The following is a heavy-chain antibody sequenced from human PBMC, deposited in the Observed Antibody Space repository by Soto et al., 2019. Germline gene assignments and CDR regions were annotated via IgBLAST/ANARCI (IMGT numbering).Heavy chain of an antibody. J-gene: IGHJ4*02. CDR1: GFTFSSYA. Sequence: GGSLRLSCAASGFTFSSYAMSWVRQAPGKGLEWVSAISGSGGSTYYADSVKGRFTISRDNSKNTLYLQMNSLRAEDTAVYYCANSLSIAVAGTNYWGKGTLVTVSS. D-gene: IGHD6-19*01. CDR3: ANSLSIAVAGTNY. CDR2: ISGSGGST. V-gene: IGHV3-23*01.